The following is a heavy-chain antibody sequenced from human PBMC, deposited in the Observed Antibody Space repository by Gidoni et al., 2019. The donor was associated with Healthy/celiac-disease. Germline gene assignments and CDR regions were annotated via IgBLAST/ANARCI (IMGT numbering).Heavy chain of an antibody. CDR1: GGSISSSSYY. V-gene: IGHV4-39*01. CDR3: ARRIAVAGRDAFDI. CDR2: IYYSGST. D-gene: IGHD6-19*01. J-gene: IGHJ3*02. Sequence: QLQLQESGPGLVKPSETLSLTCTVSGGSISSSSYYWGWIRQPPGKGLEWIGSIYYSGSTYYNPSLKSRVTISVDTSKNQFSLKLSSVTAADTAVYYCARRIAVAGRDAFDIWGQGTMVTVSS.